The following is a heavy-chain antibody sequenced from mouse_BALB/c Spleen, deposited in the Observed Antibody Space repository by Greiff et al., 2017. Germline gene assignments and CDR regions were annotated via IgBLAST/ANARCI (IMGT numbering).Heavy chain of an antibody. CDR3: ARYYGSSYPAWFAY. CDR2: IDPANGNT. D-gene: IGHD1-1*01. CDR1: GFNIKDTY. Sequence: VQLKESGAELVKPGASVKLSCTASGFNIKDTYMHWVKQRPEQGLEWIGRIDPANGNTKYDPKFQGKATITADTSSNTAYLQLSSLTSEDTAVYYCARYYGSSYPAWFAYWGQGTLVTVSA. J-gene: IGHJ3*01. V-gene: IGHV14-3*02.